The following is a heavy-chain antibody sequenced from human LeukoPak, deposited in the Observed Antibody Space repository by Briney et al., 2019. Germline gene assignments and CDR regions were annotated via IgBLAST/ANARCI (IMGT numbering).Heavy chain of an antibody. CDR2: IYYSGST. D-gene: IGHD3-22*01. V-gene: IGHV4-59*08. J-gene: IGHJ3*02. Sequence: SETLSLTCTVSGGSISSHYWSWIRQPPGKGLEWIGYIYYSGSTYYNPSLKSRVTISVDTSKNQFSLKLSSVTAADTAVYYCARHLDYYDSSGYYYFPDAFDIWGQGTMVTVSS. CDR3: ARHLDYYDSSGYYYFPDAFDI. CDR1: GGSISSHY.